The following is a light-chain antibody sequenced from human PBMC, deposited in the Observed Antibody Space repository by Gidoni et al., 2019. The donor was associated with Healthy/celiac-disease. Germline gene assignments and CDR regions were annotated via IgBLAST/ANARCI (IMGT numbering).Light chain of an antibody. Sequence: IVVTPSPSTLSLSPGERATLSCRASQSVSSSYLAWYQQKPGQAPRLLIYCASSRATGIPDRFSGSGSGTDFTLTISRLEPEDFAVYYCQQYGSSPPITFGQGTRLEIK. CDR1: QSVSSSY. CDR2: CAS. V-gene: IGKV3-20*01. J-gene: IGKJ5*01. CDR3: QQYGSSPPIT.